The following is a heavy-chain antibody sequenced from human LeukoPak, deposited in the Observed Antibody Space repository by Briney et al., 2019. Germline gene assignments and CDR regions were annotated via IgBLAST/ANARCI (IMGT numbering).Heavy chain of an antibody. CDR1: GFTFSSCA. Sequence: PGGSLRLSCAASGFTFSSCAMHWVRQAPGKGLERVAVISYDGSNKYYADSVKGRFTISRDNSKNTLYLQMNSLRAEDTAVYFCARGVVITTGLDYWGPGTLVTVSS. D-gene: IGHD3-22*01. V-gene: IGHV3-30-3*01. CDR3: ARGVVITTGLDY. CDR2: ISYDGSNK. J-gene: IGHJ4*02.